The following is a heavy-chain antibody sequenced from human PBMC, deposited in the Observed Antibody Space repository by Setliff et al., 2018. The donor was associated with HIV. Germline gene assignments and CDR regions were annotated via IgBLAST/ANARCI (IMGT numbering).Heavy chain of an antibody. CDR2: IYPGDSDT. CDR1: GYDFSSYF. J-gene: IGHJ2*01. V-gene: IGHV5-51*01. D-gene: IGHD1-26*01. CDR3: TRRLSGRTFWYFDL. Sequence: GESLKISCKGSGYDFSSYFIGWVRQMPGKGLEWMGIIYPGDSDTRYSPSFQGQVAISADKSISTAYLQWNSLKVSDTAMYYCTRRLSGRTFWYFDLWGRGTPVTVSS.